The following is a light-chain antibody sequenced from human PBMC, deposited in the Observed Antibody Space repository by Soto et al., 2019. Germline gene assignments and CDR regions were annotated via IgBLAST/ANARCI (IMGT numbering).Light chain of an antibody. CDR2: DAS. V-gene: IGKV3-11*01. Sequence: PWERATLSCRASQSVSSYLAWYQQKPGQAPRLLIYDASNRATGIPARFSGSGSGTDFTLTISSLEPEDFAVYYCQQRRSWPPTITFGQGTRLATK. CDR1: QSVSSY. J-gene: IGKJ5*01. CDR3: QQRRSWPPTIT.